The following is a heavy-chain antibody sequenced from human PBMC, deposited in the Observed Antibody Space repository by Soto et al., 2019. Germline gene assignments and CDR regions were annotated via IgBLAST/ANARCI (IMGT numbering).Heavy chain of an antibody. CDR2: ISYDGSNK. CDR1: GFTFSSYG. J-gene: IGHJ3*02. D-gene: IGHD1-26*01. Sequence: QVQLVESGGGVVQPGRSLRLSCAASGFTFSSYGMHWVRQAPGKGLEWVAVISYDGSNKYYADSVKGRFTISRDNSKNILYRQMNSLRAGATAGYYGANVEVGATPFDAFDSWGQGTMVTVSS. CDR3: ANVEVGATPFDAFDS. V-gene: IGHV3-30*18.